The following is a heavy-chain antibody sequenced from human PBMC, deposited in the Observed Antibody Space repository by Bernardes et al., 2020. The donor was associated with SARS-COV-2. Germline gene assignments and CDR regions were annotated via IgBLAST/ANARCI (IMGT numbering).Heavy chain of an antibody. CDR3: ASTDPFSGSYWGGFDY. D-gene: IGHD1-26*01. V-gene: IGHV3-30-3*01. J-gene: IGHJ4*02. Sequence: GGSLRLSCVASGFTFSSYAMHWVRQAPGKGLEWVAVISYDGSNKYYADSVKGRFTISRDNSKNTLYLQMNSLRAEDTAVYYCASTDPFSGSYWGGFDYWGQGTLVTVSS. CDR2: ISYDGSNK. CDR1: GFTFSSYA.